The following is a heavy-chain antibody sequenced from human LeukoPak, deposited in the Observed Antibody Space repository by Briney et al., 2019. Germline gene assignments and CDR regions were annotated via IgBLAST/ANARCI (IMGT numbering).Heavy chain of an antibody. CDR1: GFTFSDYS. Sequence: GGSLRLSWAASGFTFSDYSMTWVRQAPGKGLEWVSSISSSSTYIYYADSVKGRFTISRDNAKNSLYLQVNSLRAEDTAVYYCARVRQRLVAYGMDVWGQGTTVTVSS. CDR3: ARVRQRLVAYGMDV. D-gene: IGHD6-13*01. V-gene: IGHV3-21*01. CDR2: ISSSSTYI. J-gene: IGHJ6*02.